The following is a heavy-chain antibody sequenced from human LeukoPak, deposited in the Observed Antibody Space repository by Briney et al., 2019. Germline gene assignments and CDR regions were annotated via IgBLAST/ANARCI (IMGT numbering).Heavy chain of an antibody. V-gene: IGHV3-74*01. Sequence: PGGPLRLSCAASGFTFTTYSMHWVRHVPGKGLVWVSRIKSDGSRTYYADSVKGRFTISRDNAKSTLYLQMDSLRAEDTAVYYCARALSSAWGLVDCWGQGTLVTVSS. D-gene: IGHD6-19*01. CDR2: IKSDGSRT. J-gene: IGHJ4*02. CDR3: ARALSSAWGLVDC. CDR1: GFTFTTYS.